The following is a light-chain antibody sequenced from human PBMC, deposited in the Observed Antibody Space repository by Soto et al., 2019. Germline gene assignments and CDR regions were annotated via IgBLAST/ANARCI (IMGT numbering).Light chain of an antibody. V-gene: IGKV1-5*03. CDR1: QSISSW. CDR3: QQYNSYPWT. J-gene: IGKJ1*01. CDR2: KAS. Sequence: DIQMTQSPSTLSASVGDRVTITCRASQSISSWLAWYQQKPGKAPKLLIYKASSLESGVPSRFSGSGSGTEFTLTISRLQPDDFETDHCQQYNSYPWTFGQGTKVEIK.